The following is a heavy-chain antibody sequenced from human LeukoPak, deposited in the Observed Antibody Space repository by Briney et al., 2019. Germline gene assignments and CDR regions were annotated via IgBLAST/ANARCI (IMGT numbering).Heavy chain of an antibody. J-gene: IGHJ4*02. Sequence: SETLSLTCTVSGGSIGSSTYYWGWIRQPPGMGLEWIGSMYYSGSTYYNPSLKSRIPISVDTSKSQFSLKLRSVTAADTAVYYCAREMRSPRGGFDYWDQGTLVTVSS. CDR3: AREMRSPRGGFDY. CDR2: MYYSGST. CDR1: GGSIGSSTYY. V-gene: IGHV4-39*07. D-gene: IGHD3-10*01.